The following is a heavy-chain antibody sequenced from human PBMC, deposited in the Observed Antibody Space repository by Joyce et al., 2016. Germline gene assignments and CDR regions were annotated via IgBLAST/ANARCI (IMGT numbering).Heavy chain of an antibody. Sequence: QVQLVESGGGVVRPGGSLRLSCVASGFPFNERGRHGVRQAPGKGLEWVALITSDGSRQLYTESVKGRFTISRDNSRNTVYLQMDSLRPDDTAVFYCAKRGFCSGGRCYSFHFHLWGQGTLVTVSA. J-gene: IGHJ4*02. CDR3: AKRGFCSGGRCYSFHFHL. CDR2: ITSDGSRQ. D-gene: IGHD2-15*01. V-gene: IGHV3-30*18. CDR1: GFPFNERG.